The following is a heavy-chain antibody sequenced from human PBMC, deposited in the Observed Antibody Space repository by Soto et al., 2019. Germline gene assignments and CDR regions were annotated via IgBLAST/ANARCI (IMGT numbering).Heavy chain of an antibody. CDR2: ISYHGSDK. Sequence: QVQLVESGGGVVQPGRSLRLSCAASGFTFSNYGMHWVRQAPGKGLEWVAVISYHGSDKYYADSVKGRFTISRDNSKNTLYLQMDSLRAEDKAVYYCAKDHLTTTVTTVGYWGQGTRVTVSS. V-gene: IGHV3-30*18. CDR1: GFTFSNYG. J-gene: IGHJ4*02. D-gene: IGHD4-17*01. CDR3: AKDHLTTTVTTVGY.